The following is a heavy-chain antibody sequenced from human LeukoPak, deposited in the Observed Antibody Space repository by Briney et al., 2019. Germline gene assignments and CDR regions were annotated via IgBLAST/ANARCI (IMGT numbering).Heavy chain of an antibody. CDR2: IRYDGSNK. V-gene: IGHV3-30*02. D-gene: IGHD5-12*01. Sequence: PGGSLRLSCAASGFTFSSYGLHWVRQAPGKGLEWVAFIRYDGSNKYYADSVKGRFTISRDNSKNTLYLQMNSLRAEDTAVYYCAKSFLATTLSFDYWGQGTLVTVSS. CDR3: AKSFLATTLSFDY. J-gene: IGHJ4*02. CDR1: GFTFSSYG.